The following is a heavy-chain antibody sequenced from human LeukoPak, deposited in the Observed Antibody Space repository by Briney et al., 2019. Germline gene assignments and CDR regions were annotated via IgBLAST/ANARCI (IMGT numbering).Heavy chain of an antibody. J-gene: IGHJ5*02. Sequence: GASVKVSCKASGYTFTRYYIHWVRQAPGQGLEWMGWINPNSGGTNYAQRFQGRVTMTRDTSISTAYIELSRLTSDDTAVYYCARGFPIQIWTRTPWFDPWGQGTLVTVSS. CDR2: INPNSGGT. V-gene: IGHV1-2*02. CDR1: GYTFTRYY. D-gene: IGHD5-18*01. CDR3: ARGFPIQIWTRTPWFDP.